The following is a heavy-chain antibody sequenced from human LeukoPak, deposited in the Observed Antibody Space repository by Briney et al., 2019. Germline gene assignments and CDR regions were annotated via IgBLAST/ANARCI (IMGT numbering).Heavy chain of an antibody. J-gene: IGHJ4*02. CDR2: ISPGDSDT. Sequence: GESLKISCRVSGYSFTSYWIGWVRQMPGKGLEWMGIISPGDSDTRYSPSFRGQVTISADKSISTAYLQWSSLKASDTAMYYCARHQRQWLPIDYWGQGTLVTVSS. D-gene: IGHD6-19*01. CDR3: ARHQRQWLPIDY. CDR1: GYSFTSYW. V-gene: IGHV5-51*01.